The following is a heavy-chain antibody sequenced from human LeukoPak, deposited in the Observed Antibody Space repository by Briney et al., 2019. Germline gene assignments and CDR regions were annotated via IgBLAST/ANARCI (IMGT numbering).Heavy chain of an antibody. Sequence: GGSLRLSCAASGFTFSSYAMSWVRQAPGKGLEWVSGISGSGGSTYYADSVKGRFTISRDNSKNTVYLQMNSLRTEDTAVYYCAKTPKIRGVSNSDYWGQGTLVTVSS. D-gene: IGHD3-10*01. CDR1: GFTFSSYA. J-gene: IGHJ4*02. V-gene: IGHV3-23*01. CDR3: AKTPKIRGVSNSDY. CDR2: ISGSGGST.